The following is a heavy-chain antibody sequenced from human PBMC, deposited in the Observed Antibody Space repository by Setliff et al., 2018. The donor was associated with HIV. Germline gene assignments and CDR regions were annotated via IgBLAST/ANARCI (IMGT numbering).Heavy chain of an antibody. CDR3: AREERIAAAGA. CDR2: IYHSGST. Sequence: PSETLSLTCAVYGGAFTGRYWGWVRQPPGKGLEWIGSIYHSGSTYYNPSLKSRVTISVDTSKNQFSLKLSSVTAADTAVYYCAREERIAAAGAWGQGTLVTVSS. D-gene: IGHD6-13*01. J-gene: IGHJ5*02. V-gene: IGHV4-34*01. CDR1: GGAFTGRY.